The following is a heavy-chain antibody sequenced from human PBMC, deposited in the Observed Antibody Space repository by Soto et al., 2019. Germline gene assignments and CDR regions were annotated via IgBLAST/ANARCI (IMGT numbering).Heavy chain of an antibody. V-gene: IGHV1-3*01. CDR3: ARGRWSTRNAHYYFDY. D-gene: IGHD2-15*01. CDR1: GYTFTDYA. J-gene: IGHJ4*02. Sequence: QVHLVQSGAEVKKPGASVKVSCKASGYTFTDYAMNWVRQAPGQRPEWMGWINAGNGNLKYSQNFQGRVTITRDASASTAYMELSSLRSEDTAVYFCARGRWSTRNAHYYFDYWGQGTLVTVSS. CDR2: INAGNGNL.